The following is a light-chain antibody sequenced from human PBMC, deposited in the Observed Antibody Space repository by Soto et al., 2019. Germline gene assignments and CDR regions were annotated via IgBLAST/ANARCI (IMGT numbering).Light chain of an antibody. V-gene: IGKV1-9*01. J-gene: IGKJ5*01. CDR2: AAS. CDR3: QQVYSYTIT. Sequence: LGRYQEKPGKAPKLLIYAASTLRNGDPSRFSGSGSGTEFTLTISSLQPEDFATDYWQQVYSYTITFGQGTRLEIK.